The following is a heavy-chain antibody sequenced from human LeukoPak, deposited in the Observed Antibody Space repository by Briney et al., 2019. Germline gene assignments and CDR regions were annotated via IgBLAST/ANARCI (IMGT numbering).Heavy chain of an antibody. D-gene: IGHD2-15*01. CDR1: GGSISSGGYY. CDR3: ARLGYCSGGSCYWIDP. V-gene: IGHV4-31*03. Sequence: PSQTLSLTCTVSGGSISSGGYYWSWIRQHPGKGLEWIGYIYYSGSTYYNPSLKSRVTISVDTSKNQFSLKLSSVTAADTAVYYCARLGYCSGGSCYWIDPWGQGTRVTVSS. J-gene: IGHJ5*02. CDR2: IYYSGST.